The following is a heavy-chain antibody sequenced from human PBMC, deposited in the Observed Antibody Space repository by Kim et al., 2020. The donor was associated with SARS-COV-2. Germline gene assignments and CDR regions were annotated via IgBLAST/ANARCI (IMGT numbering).Heavy chain of an antibody. CDR1: GFTFSDHY. V-gene: IGHV3-72*01. D-gene: IGHD3-10*01. CDR2: SRNKANSNTT. Sequence: GGSLRLSCAASGFTFSDHYMDWVRQAPGKGLEWVGRSRNKANSNTTKYAVSVKGRITISRDDSKNSLYLQMNSLKTEDTAVYYCARTHYYGSGSYFDYWGEGPRDSVSS. CDR3: ARTHYYGSGSYFDY. J-gene: IGHJ4*02.